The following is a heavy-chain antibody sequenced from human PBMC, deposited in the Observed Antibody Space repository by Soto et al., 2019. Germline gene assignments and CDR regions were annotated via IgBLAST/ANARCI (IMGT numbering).Heavy chain of an antibody. CDR3: ATDRFVAFGI. CDR1: GYSLSELS. V-gene: IGHV1-24*01. CDR2: FDPEDSKT. J-gene: IGHJ3*02. Sequence: ASVKVSCKVSGYSLSELSMHWVRQAPGTGLEWMGGFDPEDSKTIYAQKFQRSVTMTEDTSTDTAHLELSSLKSEDTTAYYCATDRFVAFGISGRGTGVTVAS.